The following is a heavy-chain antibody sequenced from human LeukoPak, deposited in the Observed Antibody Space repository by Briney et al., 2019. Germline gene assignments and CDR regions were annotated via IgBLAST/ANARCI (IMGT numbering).Heavy chain of an antibody. CDR3: AAVYSYDLTSY. J-gene: IGHJ4*02. Sequence: GASVKASYKVSGYTLTALSIHSARQAPGNGLEWMGGFDPEDGETIYTQKFQGRSTMTEDTYTDTAYMGLRNLRSEDTAVYYCAAVYSYDLTSYWGQGTL. V-gene: IGHV1-24*01. CDR1: GYTLTALS. D-gene: IGHD3-3*01. CDR2: FDPEDGET.